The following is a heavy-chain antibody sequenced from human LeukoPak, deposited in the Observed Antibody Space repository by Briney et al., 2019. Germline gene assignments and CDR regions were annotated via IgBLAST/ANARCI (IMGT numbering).Heavy chain of an antibody. CDR2: LVYDARS. CDR3: ARDLSAAFDF. V-gene: IGHV3-33*01. J-gene: IGHJ4*02. CDR1: GFPFSSYG. D-gene: IGHD6-19*01. Sequence: GGSLRLSCAASGFPFSSYGMHWVRQAPGKGLEWVARLVYDARSDYANSVKGRFSISRDDSKNTLFLDMSNLRVEDTALYYCARDLSAAFDFWGQGVLVTVS.